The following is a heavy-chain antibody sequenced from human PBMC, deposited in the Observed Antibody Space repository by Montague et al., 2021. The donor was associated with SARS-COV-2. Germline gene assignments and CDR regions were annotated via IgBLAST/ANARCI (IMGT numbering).Heavy chain of an antibody. CDR2: IYYSGST. Sequence: SETLSLTCTVSGGSISSYYWSWIRQPPGKGLEWIGYIYYSGSTNYNPSLKSRVTISADTSKNQFSPKLSSVTAADTAVYYCAKEGILWFGDLAPYYYSMDVWGQGTTVTVSS. D-gene: IGHD3-10*01. V-gene: IGHV4-59*01. J-gene: IGHJ6*02. CDR1: GGSISSYY. CDR3: AKEGILWFGDLAPYYYSMDV.